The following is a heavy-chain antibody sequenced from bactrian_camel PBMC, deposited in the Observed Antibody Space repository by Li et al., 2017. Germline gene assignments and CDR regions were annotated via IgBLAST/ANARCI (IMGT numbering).Heavy chain of an antibody. Sequence: HVQLVESGGGSAQAGGSLRLSCVASGYTYKTYCMGWFRQAPGKEREGVASIYTGGGGYIGYVDSVKGRFTISRDNDKNTMYLQMQSLKPEDTAMYYCAAAFRYRDDWYNEATYGVWGQGTQVTVS. D-gene: IGHD1*01. CDR1: GYTYKTYC. CDR3: AAAFRYRDDWYNEATYGV. CDR2: IYTGGGGYI. V-gene: IGHV3S1*01. J-gene: IGHJ4*01.